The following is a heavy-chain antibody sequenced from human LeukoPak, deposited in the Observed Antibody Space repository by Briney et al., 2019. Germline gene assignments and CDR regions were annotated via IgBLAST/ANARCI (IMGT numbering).Heavy chain of an antibody. Sequence: PSETLSLTCTVSGGSISSYYWSWIRQPPGKGLEWIGYIYYSGSTNYNPSLKSRVTISVDTSKNQFSLKLSSVTAADTAVYYCARDRPATPDTYYYYMDVWGKGTTVTISS. CDR3: ARDRPATPDTYYYYMDV. J-gene: IGHJ6*03. D-gene: IGHD5-18*01. CDR2: IYYSGST. V-gene: IGHV4-59*01. CDR1: GGSISSYY.